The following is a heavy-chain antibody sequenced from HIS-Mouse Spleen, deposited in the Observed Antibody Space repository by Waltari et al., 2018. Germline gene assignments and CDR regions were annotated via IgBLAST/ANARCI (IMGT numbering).Heavy chain of an antibody. J-gene: IGHJ4*02. D-gene: IGHD6-6*01. Sequence: QLQLQESGPGLVKPSETLSLTCTVPGGPISSSSYYWGWTRQPPGKGLEWIGSIYYSGSTYYNPSLKSRVTISVDTSKNQFSLKLSSVTAADTAVYYCASRYSSSSQFGYWGQGTLVTVSS. V-gene: IGHV4-39*07. CDR1: GGPISSSSYY. CDR2: IYYSGST. CDR3: ASRYSSSSQFGY.